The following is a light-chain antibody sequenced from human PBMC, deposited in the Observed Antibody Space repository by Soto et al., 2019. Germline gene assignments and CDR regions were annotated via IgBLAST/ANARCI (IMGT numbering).Light chain of an antibody. CDR3: QQYDRFPYT. J-gene: IGKJ2*01. CDR2: KAS. Sequence: DIQMTQSPSTLSASVGDTVTITCRASQSISNWLAWYQQKPGQAPKLLIHKASTLESGVPSRFSGCGSGTEFTLTISSLQPDDFATFYCQQYDRFPYTFGQGTKLEIK. CDR1: QSISNW. V-gene: IGKV1-5*03.